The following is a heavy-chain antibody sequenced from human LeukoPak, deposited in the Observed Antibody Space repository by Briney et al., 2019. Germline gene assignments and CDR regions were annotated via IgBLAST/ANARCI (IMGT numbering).Heavy chain of an antibody. CDR3: ARGPPLFDP. CDR1: GFTFSDYI. V-gene: IGHV3-48*01. J-gene: IGHJ5*02. Sequence: GGSLRLSCAVSGFTFSDYIMNWVRQAPGKGLEWISYISTSGDTIYYADSVKGRFTISSDNAKTSLFLQMNSLRVEDTGVYFCARGPPLFDPWGRGTLVTVSS. CDR2: ISTSGDTI.